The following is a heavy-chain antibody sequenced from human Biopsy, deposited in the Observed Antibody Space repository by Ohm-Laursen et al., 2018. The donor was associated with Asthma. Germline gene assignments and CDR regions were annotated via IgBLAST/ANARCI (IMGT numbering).Heavy chain of an antibody. Sequence: EASVKVSCKASDYIFPRYYISWVRQAPGHGLERMGMINPFGGSSNFAQKFQGRLTMTRDTSTRTVYMELSSLRSEDTAVYYCAREATSGEVPFGYFYALDVWGEGTTVTVSS. D-gene: IGHD2-2*01. CDR1: DYIFPRYY. V-gene: IGHV1-46*01. J-gene: IGHJ6*04. CDR2: INPFGGSS. CDR3: AREATSGEVPFGYFYALDV.